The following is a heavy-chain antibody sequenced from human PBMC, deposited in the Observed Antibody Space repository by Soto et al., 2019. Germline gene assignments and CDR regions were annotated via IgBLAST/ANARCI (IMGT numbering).Heavy chain of an antibody. V-gene: IGHV1-18*01. CDR1: GYTFTRYG. CDR3: ARDYYDITGYFYVDYYYGMDV. J-gene: IGHJ6*02. D-gene: IGHD3-22*01. CDR2: ISAYNGDT. Sequence: ASVKVSCKASGYTFTRYGITWVRQAPGQGLEWMGWISAYNGDTKHAQKLQGRVTMTTDTSTSTAYMELGSLRSDDTAIYYCARDYYDITGYFYVDYYYGMDVWGQGTTVTVSS.